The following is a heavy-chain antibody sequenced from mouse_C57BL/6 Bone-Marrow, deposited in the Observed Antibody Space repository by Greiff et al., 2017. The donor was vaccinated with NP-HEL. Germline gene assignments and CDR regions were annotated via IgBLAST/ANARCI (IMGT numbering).Heavy chain of an antibody. CDR2: IDPEDGDT. CDR3: TIAYYYGSSYAMDY. Sequence: EVQVVESGAELVRPGASVKLSCTASGFNIKDYYMHWVKQRPEQGLEWIGRIDPEDGDTEYAPKFQGKATMTADTSSNTAYLQLSSLTSEDTAVYYCTIAYYYGSSYAMDYWGQGTSVTVSS. D-gene: IGHD1-1*01. V-gene: IGHV14-1*01. J-gene: IGHJ4*01. CDR1: GFNIKDYY.